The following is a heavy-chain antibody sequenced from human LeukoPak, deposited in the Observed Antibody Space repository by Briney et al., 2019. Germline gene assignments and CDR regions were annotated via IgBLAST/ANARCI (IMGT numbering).Heavy chain of an antibody. V-gene: IGHV3-23*01. D-gene: IGHD5-12*01. CDR1: GFTFSSYA. Sequence: GGSLRLSCAASGFTFSSYAMSWVRQAPGKGLEWVSAISGSGGSTYYADSVKGRFTISRDNSKNTLCLQMNSLRAEDTAVYYCAKDIGGYERGCFVYWGQGTLVTVSS. CDR3: AKDIGGYERGCFVY. J-gene: IGHJ4*02. CDR2: ISGSGGST.